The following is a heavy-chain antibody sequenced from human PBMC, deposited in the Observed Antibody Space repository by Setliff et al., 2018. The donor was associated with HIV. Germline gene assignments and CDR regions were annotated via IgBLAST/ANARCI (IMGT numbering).Heavy chain of an antibody. CDR3: ARDFRYDTSGSLTGYGLDV. J-gene: IGHJ6*04. Sequence: TLSLTCTVSGVSIRTYYWSWVRQVPGKGLEWIGDTYYGGSTDYNKYNPSLKGRVTISVDIYRKQLSLNLRSVTAADTAVYYCARDFRYDTSGSLTGYGLDVWGKGTTVTVS. D-gene: IGHD3-22*01. V-gene: IGHV4-59*01. CDR1: GVSIRTYY. CDR2: TYYGGSTDYN.